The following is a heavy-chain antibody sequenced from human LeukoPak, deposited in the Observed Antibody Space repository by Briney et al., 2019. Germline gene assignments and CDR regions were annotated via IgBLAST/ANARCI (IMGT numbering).Heavy chain of an antibody. CDR3: AKGRKWELPLDY. CDR2: FSGSGTRT. J-gene: IGHJ4*02. CDR1: GFTFSSYA. D-gene: IGHD1-26*01. Sequence: GGSLRLSCAASGFTFSSYAMSWVRQAPGKGLEWVSVFSGSGTRTYYADSVKGRFTISRDNSKNTLYLQMNSLRAEDTAVYYCAKGRKWELPLDYWGQGTLVTVSS. V-gene: IGHV3-23*01.